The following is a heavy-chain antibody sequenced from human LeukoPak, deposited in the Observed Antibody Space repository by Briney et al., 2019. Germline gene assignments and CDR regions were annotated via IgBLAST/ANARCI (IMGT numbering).Heavy chain of an antibody. Sequence: GGSLRLSCAASGFTFSSYGMTWVRQAPGKGLEWVSYISSSSSTIYYADSVKGRFTISRDNAKNSLYLQMNSLRAEDTAVYYCARGLWQWLSNGDAFDIWGQGTMVTVSS. D-gene: IGHD3-22*01. V-gene: IGHV3-48*01. J-gene: IGHJ3*02. CDR2: ISSSSSTI. CDR1: GFTFSSYG. CDR3: ARGLWQWLSNGDAFDI.